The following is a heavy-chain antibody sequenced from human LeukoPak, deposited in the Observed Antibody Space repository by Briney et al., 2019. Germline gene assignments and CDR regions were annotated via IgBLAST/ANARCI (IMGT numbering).Heavy chain of an antibody. D-gene: IGHD5-24*01. CDR3: ARGRDIEMTTMSGGSDY. J-gene: IGHJ4*02. Sequence: ASVKVSCKASGYTFTDYYMHWVRQAPGQGLEWMGWLNPNSGDTNYAQKFQGRVSMTRDSSISTAYMDLSDLRSDDTAVYSCARGRDIEMTTMSGGSDYWGQGTLVTVSA. CDR1: GYTFTDYY. CDR2: LNPNSGDT. V-gene: IGHV1-2*02.